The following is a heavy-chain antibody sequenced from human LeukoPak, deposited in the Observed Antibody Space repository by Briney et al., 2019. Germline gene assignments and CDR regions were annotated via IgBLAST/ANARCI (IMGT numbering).Heavy chain of an antibody. CDR3: ARDRDQRWLQLRDNWFDP. Sequence: PSETLSLTCTVSGGSISSYYWSWIRQPAGKGLEWIGRIYASGSTNYNPSLKSRVTMSVDTSKNQFSLKLSSVTAADTAVYYCARDRDQRWLQLRDNWFDPWGQGTLVTVSS. J-gene: IGHJ5*02. CDR2: IYASGST. V-gene: IGHV4-4*07. D-gene: IGHD5-12*01. CDR1: GGSISSYY.